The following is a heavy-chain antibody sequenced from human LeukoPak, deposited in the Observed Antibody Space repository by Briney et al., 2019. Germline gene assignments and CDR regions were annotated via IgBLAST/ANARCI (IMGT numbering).Heavy chain of an antibody. Sequence: GGSLRLSCAVSGYIVSGKYMGWVRQAPGKGLKYLSVIYSGGSTYYIDSVKGRFTISRDNAKNSLYLQMNSLRAEDTAVYYCARDHIWFGESSDAFDIWGQGTMVTVSS. CDR2: IYSGGST. D-gene: IGHD3-10*01. V-gene: IGHV3-66*01. CDR1: GYIVSGKY. CDR3: ARDHIWFGESSDAFDI. J-gene: IGHJ3*02.